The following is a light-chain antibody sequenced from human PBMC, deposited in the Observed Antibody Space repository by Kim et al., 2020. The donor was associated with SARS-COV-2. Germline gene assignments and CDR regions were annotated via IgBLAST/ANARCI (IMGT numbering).Light chain of an antibody. J-gene: IGLJ3*02. V-gene: IGLV2-14*03. Sequence: GQSVTIFCTGTSSDGGGYDFVSWYQQHPGRAPKLVIYDVSNRPSGVSNRFSGSKSGNTASLTISGLQAEDEADYYCCSYTSSDSRVFGGGTQLTVL. CDR1: SSDGGGYDF. CDR2: DVS. CDR3: CSYTSSDSRV.